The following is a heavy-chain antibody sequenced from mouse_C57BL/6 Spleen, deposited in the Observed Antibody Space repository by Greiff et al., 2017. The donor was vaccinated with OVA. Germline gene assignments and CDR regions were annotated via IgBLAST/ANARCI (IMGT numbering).Heavy chain of an antibody. CDR2: IYPRSGNT. D-gene: IGHD4-1*01. Sequence: VQGVESGAELARPGASVKLSCKASGYTFTSYGISWVKQRTGQGLEWIGEIYPRSGNTYYNEKFKGKATLTADKSSSTAYMELRSLTSEDSAVYFCARGKTGTGYFDYWGQGTTLTVSS. J-gene: IGHJ2*01. V-gene: IGHV1-81*01. CDR1: GYTFTSYG. CDR3: ARGKTGTGYFDY.